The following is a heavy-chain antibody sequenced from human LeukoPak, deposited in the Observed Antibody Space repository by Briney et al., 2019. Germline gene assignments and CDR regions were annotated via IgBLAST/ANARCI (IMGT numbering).Heavy chain of an antibody. J-gene: IGHJ4*02. D-gene: IGHD1/OR15-1a*01. CDR1: GYTFTGYY. CDR3: ARAGRDVQKQDFDY. V-gene: IGHV1-2*02. CDR2: INPNSGGT. Sequence: GASVKVSCKASGYTFTGYYMHWVRQAPGQGLEWTGWINPNSGGTNYAQKFQGRVTMTRDTSISTAYMELSRLRSDDTAVYYCARAGRDVQKQDFDYWGQGTLVTVSS.